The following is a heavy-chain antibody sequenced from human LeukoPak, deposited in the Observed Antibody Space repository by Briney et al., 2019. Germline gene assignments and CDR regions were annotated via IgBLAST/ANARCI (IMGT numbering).Heavy chain of an antibody. CDR3: ARPGIAVDGLDAFDI. V-gene: IGHV5-51*01. D-gene: IGHD6-19*01. CDR2: IYPGDSDT. CDR1: GYSFTSYW. Sequence: GESLKISCKGSGYSFTSYWIGWVRQMPGKGLEWMGIIYPGDSDTRYSPSFQCQVTISADKYIRTAYLQWSSLKASDTAMYYCARPGIAVDGLDAFDIWGQGTMVTVSS. J-gene: IGHJ3*02.